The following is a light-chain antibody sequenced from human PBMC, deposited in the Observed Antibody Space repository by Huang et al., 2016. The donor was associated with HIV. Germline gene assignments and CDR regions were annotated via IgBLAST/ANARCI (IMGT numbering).Light chain of an antibody. J-gene: IGKJ4*02. V-gene: IGKV1-NL1*01. CDR2: AVS. CDR3: QQYFNSPLT. CDR1: QGITNS. Sequence: DIQMTQSPSSLSVSLGDRFTITCRASQGITNSLAWYQPTPGQAPKLLVFAVSKLGSGVPSRFSGSGSGTDYTLTISGLHPEDFATYYCQQYFNSPLTFGGGTKVEIK.